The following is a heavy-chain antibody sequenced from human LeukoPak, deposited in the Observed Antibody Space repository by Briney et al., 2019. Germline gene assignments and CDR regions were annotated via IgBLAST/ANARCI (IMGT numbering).Heavy chain of an antibody. J-gene: IGHJ3*02. Sequence: PSETLSLTCGVYGESFSGYYWNWIRQSPGKGLEWIGEVTHSGSTNYNPSLKTRVKISVDTSKNEFSLRLTSVTAADTAVYFCARGVLTGYYYPPSGAFDIWGQGTMVTVSS. CDR1: GESFSGYY. V-gene: IGHV4-34*01. CDR2: VTHSGST. CDR3: ARGVLTGYYYPPSGAFDI. D-gene: IGHD3-9*01.